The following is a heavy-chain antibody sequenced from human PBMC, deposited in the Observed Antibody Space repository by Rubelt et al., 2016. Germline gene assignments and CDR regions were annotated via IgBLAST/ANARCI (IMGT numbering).Heavy chain of an antibody. V-gene: IGHV3-66*01. D-gene: IGHD3-10*01. CDR3: ARGITMVRGVRNYYYYGMDV. Sequence: EVQLVESGGGLVKPGGSLRLSCAASGFTVSSNYMSWVRQAPGKGLEWVSVIYSGGSTYYADSVKGRFTISRDNSNNTLYLQMNSLRAEDTAVYYCARGITMVRGVRNYYYYGMDVWGQGTTVTVSS. J-gene: IGHJ6*02. CDR2: IYSGGST. CDR1: GFTVSSNY.